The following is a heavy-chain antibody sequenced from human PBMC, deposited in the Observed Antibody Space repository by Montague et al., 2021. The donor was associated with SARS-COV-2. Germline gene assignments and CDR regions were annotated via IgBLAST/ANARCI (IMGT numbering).Heavy chain of an antibody. Sequence: SLRLSCAASGFAFNNFAMTWVRQPPGKGLEWVSSIFGSGADTYYADSVKGRFTISRDNSRNTLYLQMNSLRAEDTAKYYCAKQPGSGAVVYWYFDLWGRGTLVSVSS. CDR2: IFGSGADT. CDR3: AKQPGSGAVVYWYFDL. V-gene: IGHV3-23*01. D-gene: IGHD6-19*01. J-gene: IGHJ2*01. CDR1: GFAFNNFA.